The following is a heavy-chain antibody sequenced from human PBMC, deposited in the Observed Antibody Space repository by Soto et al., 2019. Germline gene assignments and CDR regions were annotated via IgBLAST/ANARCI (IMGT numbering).Heavy chain of an antibody. CDR2: IYYSGST. CDR3: ARVNGREQYYDSSGYWYYFDY. Sequence: SETLSLTCTVSGGSISSYYWSWIRQPPGRGLEWIGYIYYSGSTNYNPSLKSRVTISVDTSKNQFSLKLSSVTAADTAVYYCARVNGREQYYDSSGYWYYFDYWGQGTLVTVSS. V-gene: IGHV4-59*01. J-gene: IGHJ4*02. D-gene: IGHD3-22*01. CDR1: GGSISSYY.